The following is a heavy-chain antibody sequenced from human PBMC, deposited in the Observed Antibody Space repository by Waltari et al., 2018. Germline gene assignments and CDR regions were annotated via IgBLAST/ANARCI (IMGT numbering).Heavy chain of an antibody. CDR2: IKQDGSEK. CDR3: ARGRATNDY. V-gene: IGHV3-7*01. CDR1: GFTFSNYL. Sequence: EVQLVEAGGGLVQPGGSLRLCCAASGFTFSNYLMTWVRQAPGKGLEWVANIKQDGSEKYYVDSVKGRFTISRDNAKNSLYLQMNSLRAEDTAVYYCARGRATNDYWGQGTLVTVSS. J-gene: IGHJ4*02.